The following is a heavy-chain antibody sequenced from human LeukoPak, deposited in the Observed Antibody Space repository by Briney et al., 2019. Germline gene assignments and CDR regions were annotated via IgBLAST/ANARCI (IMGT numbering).Heavy chain of an antibody. CDR2: IRSKANSYAT. J-gene: IGHJ6*02. D-gene: IGHD5-24*01. CDR3: TRGGHNNYYDGMDV. V-gene: IGHV3-73*01. Sequence: GGSRRLSCAASGFTFSGSTMHWVRQASGKGLEWVGRIRSKANSYATAYAASVKGRFTISRDDSKNTAFLQMNSLKAEDTAVYYCTRGGHNNYYDGMDVWGQGTTVIVSS. CDR1: GFTFSGST.